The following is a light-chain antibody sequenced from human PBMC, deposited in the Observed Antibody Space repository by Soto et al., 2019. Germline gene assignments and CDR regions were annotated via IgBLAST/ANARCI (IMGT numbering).Light chain of an antibody. CDR2: DVS. J-gene: IGLJ2*01. V-gene: IGLV2-14*01. CDR3: SSYTCASTPLV. CDR1: GSDVGGYNY. Sequence: QSALTQPASVSGSPGQSITISCTGTGSDVGGYNYVSWYQQHPGKAPKVMIYDVSNRPSGVSNRFSGSKSGNTASLTISGLQPEDEADYYCSSYTCASTPLVFGGGTKLTVL.